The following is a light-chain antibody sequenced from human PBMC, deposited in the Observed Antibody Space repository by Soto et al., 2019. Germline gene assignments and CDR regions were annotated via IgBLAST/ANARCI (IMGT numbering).Light chain of an antibody. Sequence: SYELTQPPSVSVSPGQTASITCSGAKLGDKYACWYQQKPGQSPVLVIYQDSKRPSGIPERFSGSNSGNTATLTISGTQAMDEADYYCQAWDSSSHVFGTGTKLTVL. CDR1: KLGDKY. CDR2: QDS. J-gene: IGLJ1*01. CDR3: QAWDSSSHV. V-gene: IGLV3-1*01.